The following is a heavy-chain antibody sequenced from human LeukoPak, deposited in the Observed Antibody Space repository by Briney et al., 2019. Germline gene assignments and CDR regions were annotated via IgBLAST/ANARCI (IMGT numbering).Heavy chain of an antibody. V-gene: IGHV1-69*05. CDR2: IIPVFGTA. CDR3: ARDPANYYGSGSYFRY. J-gene: IGHJ4*02. CDR1: GGTFSSYA. D-gene: IGHD3-10*01. Sequence: SVKVSCKASGGTFSSYAISWVRQAPGQGLEWMGGIIPVFGTANYAQKFQGRVTITTDESTSTAYMELSSLRSEDTAVYYCARDPANYYGSGSYFRYWGQGTLVTVSS.